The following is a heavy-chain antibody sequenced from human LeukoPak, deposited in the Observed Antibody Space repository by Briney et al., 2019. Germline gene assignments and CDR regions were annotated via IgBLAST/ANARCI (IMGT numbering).Heavy chain of an antibody. Sequence: PGGSLRLSRAASGFTVSSNYMSWVRQAPGKGLEWVSVIYSGGSTYYADSVKGRFTISRDNSKNTLYLQMNSLRAEDTAVYYCARGHYDYYYYGMDVWGQGTTVTVSS. CDR1: GFTVSSNY. J-gene: IGHJ6*02. CDR3: ARGHYDYYYYGMDV. D-gene: IGHD3-16*01. CDR2: IYSGGST. V-gene: IGHV3-53*01.